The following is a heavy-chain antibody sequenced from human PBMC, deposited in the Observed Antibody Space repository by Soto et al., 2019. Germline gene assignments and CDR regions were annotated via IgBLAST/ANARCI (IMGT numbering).Heavy chain of an antibody. D-gene: IGHD3-10*01. Sequence: EVQLVESGGGLVKPGGSLRLSCAASGFTFSSYSMNWVRQAPGKGLEWVSSISSSSSYIYYADSVKGRFTISRDNAKNSLYLQMNSLRAEDTAVYYCARGPEISPSPLLWFGESSYYFDYWGQGTLVTVSS. CDR3: ARGPEISPSPLLWFGESSYYFDY. V-gene: IGHV3-21*01. CDR1: GFTFSSYS. CDR2: ISSSSSYI. J-gene: IGHJ4*02.